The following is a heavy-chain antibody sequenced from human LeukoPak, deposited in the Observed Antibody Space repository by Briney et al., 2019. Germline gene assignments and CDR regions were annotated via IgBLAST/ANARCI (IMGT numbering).Heavy chain of an antibody. J-gene: IGHJ4*02. V-gene: IGHV3-21*01. D-gene: IGHD3-22*01. CDR2: ISSSSSYI. Sequence: GGSLRLSCAASGFTFSSYSMNWVRQAPGKGLEWVPSISSSSSYIYYADSVKSRFTISRDNAKNSLYLQMNSLRAEDTAVYYCARELEAYDSSGYYRDYWGQGTLVTVSS. CDR3: ARELEAYDSSGYYRDY. CDR1: GFTFSSYS.